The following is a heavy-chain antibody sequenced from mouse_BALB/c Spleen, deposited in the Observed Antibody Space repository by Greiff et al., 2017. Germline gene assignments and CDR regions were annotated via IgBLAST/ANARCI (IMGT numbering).Heavy chain of an antibody. J-gene: IGHJ2*01. V-gene: IGHV1S135*01. CDR2: IVPFNGGT. D-gene: IGHD2-4*01. Sequence: LVESGASVKISCKASGYSFTSYYMHWVKQSLGKSLEWIGYIVPFNGGTSYNQKFKGKATLTVDKSSSTAYMHLSSLTSEDSAVDYCARRMITTGLDYWGQGTTLTVSS. CDR1: GYSFTSYY. CDR3: ARRMITTGLDY.